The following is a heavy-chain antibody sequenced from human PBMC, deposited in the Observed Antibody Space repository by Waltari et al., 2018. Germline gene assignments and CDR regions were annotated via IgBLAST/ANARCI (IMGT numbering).Heavy chain of an antibody. J-gene: IGHJ4*02. CDR3: ASAPRPEVSAPFDF. CDR1: GFPFSSFT. CDR2: ISGIGAIT. Sequence: EVQLVESGGGLVQPGGFLRLSCAGSGFPFSSFTRHWVRQAPGKGLEWVSGISGIGAITSYADSVKGRFTIARDTSKNTLYLLLNSLRPGDTAIYYCASAPRPEVSAPFDFWGRGTLVTVSS. D-gene: IGHD2-8*01. V-gene: IGHV3-23*04.